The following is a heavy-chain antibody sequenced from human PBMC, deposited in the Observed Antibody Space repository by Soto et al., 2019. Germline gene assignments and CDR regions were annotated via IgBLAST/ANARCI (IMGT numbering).Heavy chain of an antibody. CDR1: GYSFTSYW. CDR3: ARRTPNYYDSSGYSSWFDP. V-gene: IGHV5-10-1*01. J-gene: IGHJ5*02. CDR2: IDPSDSYT. D-gene: IGHD3-22*01. Sequence: PGESLKISCKGSGYSFTSYWISWVRQMPGKGLEWMGRIDPSDSYTNYSPSFQGHVTISADKSISTAYLQWSSLKASDTAMYYCARRTPNYYDSSGYSSWFDPWGQGTLVTVS.